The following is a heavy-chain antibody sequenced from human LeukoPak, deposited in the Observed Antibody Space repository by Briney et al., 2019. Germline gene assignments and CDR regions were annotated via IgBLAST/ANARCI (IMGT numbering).Heavy chain of an antibody. V-gene: IGHV3-21*01. CDR2: IGRSSSYI. Sequence: GGSLRLSCAASGFTFSDYGLKWVRQAPGKGLEWVSTIGRSSSYIFYADSVEGRFTVSRDYAKNSLYLQMNSLRVDDTAVYYCARVSRKDWYFDLWGRGTLVTVSS. CDR1: GFTFSDYG. D-gene: IGHD1-14*01. CDR3: ARVSRKDWYFDL. J-gene: IGHJ2*01.